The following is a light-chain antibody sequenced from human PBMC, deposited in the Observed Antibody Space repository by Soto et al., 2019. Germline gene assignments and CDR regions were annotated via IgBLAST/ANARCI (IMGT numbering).Light chain of an antibody. CDR3: SSDTSSRV. Sequence: QSVLTQPASVSGSPGQSITISCTGTSSDVGGYNYVSWYQQHPGKAPKLMIYDVSNRPSGVSSRFSGSKSGNTASLTISGLQAEDEADYYCSSDTSSRVFGGGTKLTVL. V-gene: IGLV2-14*01. CDR2: DVS. J-gene: IGLJ2*01. CDR1: SSDVGGYNY.